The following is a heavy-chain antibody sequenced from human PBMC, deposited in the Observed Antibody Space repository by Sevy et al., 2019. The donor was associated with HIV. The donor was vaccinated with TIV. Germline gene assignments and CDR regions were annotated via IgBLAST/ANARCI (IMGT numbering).Heavy chain of an antibody. CDR1: GLTSRTYW. Sequence: GGSLRLSCVVSGLTSRTYWMHWVRRAPGKGLEWVASINPDGGENYYVASVKGRFTMSRDNTKNSPYLQMTSLRAEDTAAYYCARGTYYYDSGFYYPFDYWGQGTLVTVSS. CDR2: INPDGGEN. D-gene: IGHD3-10*01. V-gene: IGHV3-7*01. J-gene: IGHJ4*02. CDR3: ARGTYYYDSGFYYPFDY.